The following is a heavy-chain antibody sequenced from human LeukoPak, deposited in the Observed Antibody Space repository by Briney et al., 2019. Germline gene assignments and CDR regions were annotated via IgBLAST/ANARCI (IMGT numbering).Heavy chain of an antibody. CDR2: IYYSGST. J-gene: IGHJ4*02. Sequence: KPSETLSLTCTVSGGSISSYYWSWIRQPPGKGLEWIGYIYYSGSTNYNPSLKSRVTISVDTSKNQFSLKLSSVTAADTAVYYCARSQYSSGGIPDYWGQGTLVTVSS. D-gene: IGHD6-19*01. CDR3: ARSQYSSGGIPDY. CDR1: GGSISSYY. V-gene: IGHV4-59*01.